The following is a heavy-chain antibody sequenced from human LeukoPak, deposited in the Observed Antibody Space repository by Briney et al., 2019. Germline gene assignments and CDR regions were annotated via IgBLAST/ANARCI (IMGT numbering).Heavy chain of an antibody. CDR1: GGSFSGYY. J-gene: IGHJ4*02. V-gene: IGHV4-34*01. Sequence: SETLSLTCAVYGGSFSGYYWSWIRQPPGKGLEWIGEINHSGSTNYNPSLKSRVTISVATSKNQFSLKLSSVTAADTAVYYCARARGVYYYDSSGYRYWGQGTLVTVSS. CDR2: INHSGST. CDR3: ARARGVYYYDSSGYRY. D-gene: IGHD3-22*01.